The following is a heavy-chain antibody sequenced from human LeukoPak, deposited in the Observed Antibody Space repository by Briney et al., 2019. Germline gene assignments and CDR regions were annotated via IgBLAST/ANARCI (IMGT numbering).Heavy chain of an antibody. V-gene: IGHV3-21*01. Sequence: PGGSLRLSCAASGFTFSSYSMTWVRQAPGKGLEWVSSISSSSSYIYYADSVKGRFTISRDNAKNSLYLQMNSLRAEDTAVYYCARGGVVPAATKYFQHWGQGTLVTVSS. D-gene: IGHD2-2*01. CDR2: ISSSSSYI. CDR1: GFTFSSYS. J-gene: IGHJ1*01. CDR3: ARGGVVPAATKYFQH.